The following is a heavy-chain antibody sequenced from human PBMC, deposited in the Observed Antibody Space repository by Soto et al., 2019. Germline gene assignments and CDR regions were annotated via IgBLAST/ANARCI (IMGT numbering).Heavy chain of an antibody. D-gene: IGHD3-22*01. CDR3: AKESSYYDSSGYYAPFDY. V-gene: IGHV3-30*18. J-gene: IGHJ4*02. CDR2: ISYDGTVK. Sequence: TGGSLRLSCAASGSTFSNYGIHWVRQAPGKGLEWVAVISYDGTVKYYAVSVRGRFTISRDNSKNTLYLQMNSLRAEDTAVYSCAKESSYYDSSGYYAPFDYWGQGTLVTVSS. CDR1: GSTFSNYG.